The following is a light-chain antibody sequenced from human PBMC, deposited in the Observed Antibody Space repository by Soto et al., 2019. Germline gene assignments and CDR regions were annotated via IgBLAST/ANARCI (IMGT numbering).Light chain of an antibody. CDR3: QHYNSYSEA. CDR2: ATS. J-gene: IGKJ1*01. Sequence: ETLLTQPPDTLSVSPGETATLSCRASQSVSNSLAWYRQRPGQPPSLLIYATSTRATGVPARFTGSGSGTEFTLTISSLQPDDFATYYCQHYNSYSEAFGQGTKVDIK. V-gene: IGKV3-15*01. CDR1: QSVSNS.